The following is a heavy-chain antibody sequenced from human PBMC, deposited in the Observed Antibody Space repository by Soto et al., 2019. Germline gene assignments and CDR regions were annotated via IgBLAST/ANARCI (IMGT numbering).Heavy chain of an antibody. D-gene: IGHD6-13*01. CDR1: NGSISNFY. J-gene: IGHJ5*02. CDR3: ARSSHKEGWFDP. CDR2: IHGSGSA. V-gene: IGHV4-4*07. Sequence: PSETLSLTCTVSNGSISNFYWNWIRQSAGKGLEWIGRIHGSGSATYNPSLRSRVTMSVDTSKNQFSLKVNSVTGADTAVYYCARSSHKEGWFDPWGQGTLLTVSS.